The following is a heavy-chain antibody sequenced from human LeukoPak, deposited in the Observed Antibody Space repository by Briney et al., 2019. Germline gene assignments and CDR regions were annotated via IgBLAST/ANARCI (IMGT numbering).Heavy chain of an antibody. CDR1: GFTFRSYA. CDR2: ISGKGDTT. J-gene: IGHJ5*02. D-gene: IGHD6-13*01. Sequence: GGSLRLSCTASGFTFRSYAMSWVRQAPGKGLEWVSGISGKGDTTYDTDSLKGRFSISRDNSKNTVFLQMNSLRAEDTAVYYCARATLRYSSSSRENWFDPWGQGTLVTVSS. CDR3: ARATLRYSSSSRENWFDP. V-gene: IGHV3-23*01.